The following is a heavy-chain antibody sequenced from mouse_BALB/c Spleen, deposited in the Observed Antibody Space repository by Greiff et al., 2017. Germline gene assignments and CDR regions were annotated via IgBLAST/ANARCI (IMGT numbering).Heavy chain of an antibody. CDR2: IRLKSNNYAT. Sequence: EVQLQESGGGLVQPGGSMKLSCVASGFTFSNYWMNWVRQSPEKGLEWVAEIRLKSNNYATHYAESVKGRFTISRDDSKSSVYLQMNNLRAEDTGIYYCTRGATTVRGDYWGQGTTLTVSS. CDR1: GFTFSNYW. CDR3: TRGATTVRGDY. D-gene: IGHD1-1*01. V-gene: IGHV6-6*02. J-gene: IGHJ2*01.